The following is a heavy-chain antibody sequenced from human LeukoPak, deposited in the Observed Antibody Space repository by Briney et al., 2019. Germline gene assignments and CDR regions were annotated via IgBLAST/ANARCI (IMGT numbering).Heavy chain of an antibody. J-gene: IGHJ4*02. Sequence: GGSLRLSCAASGFTFDDYGMSWVRQAPGKGLEWVSGINWNGGSTGYADSVKGRFTISRDNAKNSLYLQMNSLRAEDTALYYCAKNSRGTESLDYWGQGTLVTVSS. CDR3: AKNSRGTESLDY. CDR2: INWNGGST. D-gene: IGHD1-1*01. CDR1: GFTFDDYG. V-gene: IGHV3-20*04.